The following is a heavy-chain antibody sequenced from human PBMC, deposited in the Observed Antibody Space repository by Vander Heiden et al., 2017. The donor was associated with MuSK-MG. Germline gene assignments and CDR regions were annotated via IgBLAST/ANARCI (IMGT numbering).Heavy chain of an antibody. V-gene: IGHV4-61*02. CDR1: GGSIRSGSYY. Sequence: VQLQESGPGLVKPSQTLSLTCTVPGGSIRSGSYYWSWIRQPAGKGREGIGRIYTSGSTNYNPSLKSRVTMSVDTSKNQFSLKLSSVTAADTAVYYCAREELEYYDSSGYFRDYYMDVWGKGTTVTVSS. D-gene: IGHD3-22*01. J-gene: IGHJ6*03. CDR3: AREELEYYDSSGYFRDYYMDV. CDR2: IYTSGST.